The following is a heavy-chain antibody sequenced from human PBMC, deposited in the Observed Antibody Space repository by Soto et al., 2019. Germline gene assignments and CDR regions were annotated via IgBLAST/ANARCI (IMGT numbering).Heavy chain of an antibody. Sequence: PSDTLSLTCAVSGGYFSGYYWSWIRQPPGKGLDWIVYIYYSGSTTYNPSLNSRVTIPVDTSKNQFSLKLSSVTAADTAVYYCARDGGAYYDILTGYYTGWFDPWGQGTLVTVSS. V-gene: IGHV4-59*01. D-gene: IGHD3-9*01. CDR3: ARDGGAYYDILTGYYTGWFDP. CDR2: IYYSGST. CDR1: GGYFSGYY. J-gene: IGHJ5*02.